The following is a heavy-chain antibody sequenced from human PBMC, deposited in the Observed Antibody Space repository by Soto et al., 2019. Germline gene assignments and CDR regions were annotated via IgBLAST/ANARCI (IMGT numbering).Heavy chain of an antibody. Sequence: GGSLRLSCAASGFIVSSSYMSWVRQAPGKGLEWVPVLYSDGRTYYADSVKGRFTISRDNSKNTLYLQMNSLSAEDTAVYYCARCSGWYGQCYFDCWGQGTLVTVS. CDR3: ARCSGWYGQCYFDC. V-gene: IGHV3-53*01. CDR1: GFIVSSSY. J-gene: IGHJ4*02. D-gene: IGHD6-13*01. CDR2: LYSDGRT.